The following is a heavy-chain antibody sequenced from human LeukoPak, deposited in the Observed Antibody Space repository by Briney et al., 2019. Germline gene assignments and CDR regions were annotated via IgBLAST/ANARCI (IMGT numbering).Heavy chain of an antibody. V-gene: IGHV3-30-3*01. D-gene: IGHD3-9*01. J-gene: IGHJ4*02. CDR3: ARHFTTGSIDH. CDR1: GCIFSTYD. Sequence: GGSLRLSCAASGCIFSTYDMHWVRQAPGKGLEWVAVISREGGIAYHADSVKGRFTISRDNSKNTLYLQMNSLRADDTAVYYCARHFTTGSIDHWGQGNLVTVSS. CDR2: ISREGGIA.